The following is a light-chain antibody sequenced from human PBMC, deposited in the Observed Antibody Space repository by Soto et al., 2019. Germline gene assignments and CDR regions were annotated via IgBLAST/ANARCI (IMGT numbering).Light chain of an antibody. V-gene: IGLV2-14*01. J-gene: IGLJ1*01. CDR3: SSYSGSTAFYV. CDR1: SSDVGYYDF. CDR2: EVS. Sequence: QSALTQPASVSGSPGQSITISCTGTSSDVGYYDFVSWYQQHPGKAPKLIIYEVSNRPSGVSDRFSASKSGNTASLTICGLQAEDEADYHCSSYSGSTAFYVFGTGTKLTVL.